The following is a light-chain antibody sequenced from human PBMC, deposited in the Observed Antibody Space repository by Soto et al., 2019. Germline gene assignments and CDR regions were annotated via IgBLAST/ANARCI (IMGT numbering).Light chain of an antibody. CDR1: SSDVGAYNF. J-gene: IGLJ1*01. V-gene: IGLV2-14*01. Sequence: QSVLTQPASVSGSPGQSITISCTGTSSDVGAYNFVSSYQHHPDKAPKLMISEVSNRPSGVSDRFSGSKSGNTASLTISGLQAEDEADYYCASLTPTSFVFGTGTKVTVL. CDR2: EVS. CDR3: ASLTPTSFV.